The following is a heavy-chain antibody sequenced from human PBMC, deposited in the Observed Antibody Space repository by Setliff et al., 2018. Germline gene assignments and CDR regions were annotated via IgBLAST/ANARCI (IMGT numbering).Heavy chain of an antibody. V-gene: IGHV1-8*02. CDR1: GYTFTSYD. Sequence: GASVKVSCKASGYTFTSYDINWMRQASGQGLEWMGWMNPNSGNTGSTQKFQGRVTMTRNTSTSTAYMELSRLTSEDTAVYYCARIVCSSTSCSRFGYWGQGTLVTVSS. D-gene: IGHD2-2*01. CDR2: MNPNSGNT. J-gene: IGHJ4*02. CDR3: ARIVCSSTSCSRFGY.